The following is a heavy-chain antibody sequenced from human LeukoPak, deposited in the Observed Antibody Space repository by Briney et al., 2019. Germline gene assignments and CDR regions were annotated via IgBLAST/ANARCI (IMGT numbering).Heavy chain of an antibody. J-gene: IGHJ6*02. CDR2: INHSGST. Sequence: SETLSLTCAVYGGSFSGYYWSWIRQPPGKGREWIGEINHSGSTNYNPSLKSRVTISVDTSKNQFSLKLSSVTAADTAVYYCARNSPAALDVWGQGTTVTVSS. D-gene: IGHD2/OR15-2a*01. CDR1: GGSFSGYY. V-gene: IGHV4-34*01. CDR3: ARNSPAALDV.